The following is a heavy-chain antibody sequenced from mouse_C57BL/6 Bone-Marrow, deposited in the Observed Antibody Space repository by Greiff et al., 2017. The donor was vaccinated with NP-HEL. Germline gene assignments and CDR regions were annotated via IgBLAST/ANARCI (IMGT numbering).Heavy chain of an antibody. D-gene: IGHD1-1*01. CDR3: ARPPLYYYGSSYDAMDY. V-gene: IGHV4-1*01. Sequence: DVKLVESGGGLVQPGGSLKLSCAASGIDFSRYWMSWVRRAPGKGLEWIGEINPDSSTINYAPSLKDQFIISRDNAKNTLYLQMSKVRSEDTALYYCARPPLYYYGSSYDAMDYWGQGTSVTVSS. CDR2: INPDSSTI. J-gene: IGHJ4*01. CDR1: GIDFSRYW.